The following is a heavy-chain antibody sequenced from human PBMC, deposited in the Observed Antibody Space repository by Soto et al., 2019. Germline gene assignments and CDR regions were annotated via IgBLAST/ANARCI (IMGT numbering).Heavy chain of an antibody. CDR2: IKEDGSDK. CDR1: GFTFSTSW. CDR3: ARSFGHGFDAT. Sequence: GGSLRLSCAASGFTFSTSWMGWLRQAPGKGLDWVANIKEDGSDKYYVDSVKGRFTVSRDNAKNSLYLQMNSLRAEDTAMYYCARSFGHGFDATGGQGILDPVSS. J-gene: IGHJ4*02. D-gene: IGHD3-9*01. V-gene: IGHV3-7*05.